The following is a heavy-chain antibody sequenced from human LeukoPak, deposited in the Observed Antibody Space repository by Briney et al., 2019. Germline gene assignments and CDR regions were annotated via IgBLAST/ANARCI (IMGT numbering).Heavy chain of an antibody. Sequence: SGTLSLTSDVSGASISRGTWWSWVRQPPGKGLEWIGEFSHSGITNFNPSLKSRVTISVDKSRNQFSLNLISVTAADTAVYFCARNGGHNQEHWGQGTLVTVSS. CDR3: ARNGGHNQEH. D-gene: IGHD1-1*01. J-gene: IGHJ4*02. CDR1: GASISRGTW. CDR2: FSHSGIT. V-gene: IGHV4-4*02.